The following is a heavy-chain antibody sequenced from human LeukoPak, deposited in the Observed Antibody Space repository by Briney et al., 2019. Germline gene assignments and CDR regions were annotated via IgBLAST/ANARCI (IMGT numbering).Heavy chain of an antibody. D-gene: IGHD5-18*01. CDR1: GGSISSSSYY. Sequence: SETLSLTCTVSGGSISSSSYYWGWIRQPPGKGLEWIGSIYYSGSTYYNPSLKSRVTISVDTSKNQFSLKLSSVTAADTAVYYCARQSGYSHGPLGYWGQGTLVTVSS. J-gene: IGHJ4*02. V-gene: IGHV4-39*01. CDR2: IYYSGST. CDR3: ARQSGYSHGPLGY.